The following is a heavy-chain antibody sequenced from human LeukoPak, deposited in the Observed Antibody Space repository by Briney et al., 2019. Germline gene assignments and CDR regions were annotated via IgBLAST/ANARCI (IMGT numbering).Heavy chain of an antibody. CDR3: AREKPIIVVVNVGYYYYMDV. Sequence: SETLSLTCTVSGGSISSSNYYWGWIRQPPGKGLEWIGSISYSGSTYYNPSLKSRVTISVDTSKNQFSLKLSSVTAADTAVYYCAREKPIIVVVNVGYYYYMDVWGKGTTVTVSS. V-gene: IGHV4-39*07. J-gene: IGHJ6*03. CDR2: ISYSGST. D-gene: IGHD3-22*01. CDR1: GGSISSSNYY.